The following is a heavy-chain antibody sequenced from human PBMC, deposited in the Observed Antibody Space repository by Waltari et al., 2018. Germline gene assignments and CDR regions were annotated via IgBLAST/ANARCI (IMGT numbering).Heavy chain of an antibody. CDR2: ISSRSSII. Sequence: EVQLVESGGGLVQPGGSLRLSCAASGFSFSSYSMNWVRQAPGKGLEWVSYISSRSSIIYYADSVQGRFTISRDSSKNSLYLQMNSLKAEDTAVYYCARRSPGGAFDIWVQGIMVTVSS. J-gene: IGHJ3*02. CDR1: GFSFSSYS. CDR3: ARRSPGGAFDI. V-gene: IGHV3-48*04.